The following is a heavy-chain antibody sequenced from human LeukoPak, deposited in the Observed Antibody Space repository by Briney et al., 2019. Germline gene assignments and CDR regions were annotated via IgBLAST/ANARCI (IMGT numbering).Heavy chain of an antibody. Sequence: GGSLRLSCAASGFTFSSYAMHWVREAPGKGREGVAVISYDGSNKYYADSVKGRFTISRDNSKDTLYLQMNSLRAEDTAVYYCARDSVVPAAIFDYWGQGTLVTVSS. CDR3: ARDSVVPAAIFDY. V-gene: IGHV3-30-3*01. CDR1: GFTFSSYA. CDR2: ISYDGSNK. D-gene: IGHD2-2*01. J-gene: IGHJ4*02.